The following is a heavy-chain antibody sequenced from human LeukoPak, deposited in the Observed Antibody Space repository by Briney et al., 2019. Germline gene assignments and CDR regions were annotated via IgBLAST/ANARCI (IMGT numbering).Heavy chain of an antibody. CDR2: VYPGDSDT. Sequence: GESLKISCKGSGYTFTSYWIAWVPQMPGKGLEWMGIVYPGDSDTRYSPSFQGQVTISADKSISTAYLQWSSLKASDTAMYYCARRYYGSGSYYYWFDPWGQGTLVTVSS. V-gene: IGHV5-51*01. CDR3: ARRYYGSGSYYYWFDP. D-gene: IGHD3-10*01. J-gene: IGHJ5*02. CDR1: GYTFTSYW.